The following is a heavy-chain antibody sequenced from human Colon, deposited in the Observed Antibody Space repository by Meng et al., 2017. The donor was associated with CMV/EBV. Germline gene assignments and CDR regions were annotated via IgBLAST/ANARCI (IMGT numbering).Heavy chain of an antibody. V-gene: IGHV3-7*01. CDR2: IKQDGSEK. CDR3: ARDPLQLGVNDSFDY. D-gene: IGHD1-7*01. CDR1: GFTFIKYW. Sequence: GESLKISCEASGFTFIKYWMSWVRQAPGKGLEWVANIKQDGSEKYYADSVKGRFTISRDNAKNSLYLQINSLRAEDTAVYYCARDPLQLGVNDSFDYWGQGTLVTVSS. J-gene: IGHJ4*02.